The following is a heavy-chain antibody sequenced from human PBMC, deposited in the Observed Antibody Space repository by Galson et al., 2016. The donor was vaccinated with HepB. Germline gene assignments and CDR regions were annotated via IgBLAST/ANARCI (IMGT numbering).Heavy chain of an antibody. CDR3: ARDAEYGNHVWVFDY. Sequence: SVKVSCKASGYTFTNYAMHWVRQAPGQGLEWMGWIDAANGHTKSSQQFQGRVTITRDTSASTAYMRLTSVTAADTALYYCARDAEYGNHVWVFDYWGQGILVTVSS. V-gene: IGHV1-3*01. CDR2: IDAANGHT. J-gene: IGHJ4*02. CDR1: GYTFTNYA. D-gene: IGHD1-26*01.